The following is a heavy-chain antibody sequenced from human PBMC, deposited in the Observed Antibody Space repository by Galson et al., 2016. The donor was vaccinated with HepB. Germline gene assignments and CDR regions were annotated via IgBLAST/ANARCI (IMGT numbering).Heavy chain of an antibody. V-gene: IGHV3-48*01. J-gene: IGHJ3*01. CDR3: AREPVRSAVDL. Sequence: SLRLSCAASGFTLSGSGLNWVRQAPGRGLQWISYISSAIRPIYYADSVKGRFTISRDNAKNSVYLQMNSLRVEDTGVYYCAREPVRSAVDLWGQGTMVTVSS. CDR1: GFTLSGSG. D-gene: IGHD3-3*01. CDR2: ISSAIRPI.